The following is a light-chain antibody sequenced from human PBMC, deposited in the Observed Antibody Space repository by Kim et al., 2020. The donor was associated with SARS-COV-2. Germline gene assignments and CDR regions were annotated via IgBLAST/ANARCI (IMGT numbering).Light chain of an antibody. CDR2: GSS. Sequence: SPGERATLSCRASQSVSSIYLGWYQQKPGQAPRLLIYGSSSRATGIPDRFSGYGSGTDFTLTISRLEPEDFAVYYCQQYGSSPPYTFGQGTKLEI. J-gene: IGKJ2*01. CDR3: QQYGSSPPYT. V-gene: IGKV3-20*01. CDR1: QSVSSIY.